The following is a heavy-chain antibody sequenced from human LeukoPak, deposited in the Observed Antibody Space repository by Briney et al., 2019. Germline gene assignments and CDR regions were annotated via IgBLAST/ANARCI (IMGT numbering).Heavy chain of an antibody. D-gene: IGHD3-22*01. V-gene: IGHV3-30*04. J-gene: IGHJ4*02. CDR2: ISYDGSKK. CDR1: GFTFRSYA. Sequence: GGSLRLSCAASGFTFRSYAVHWVRQAPGKGLEWVAVISYDGSKKFYADSVKGRFSISRDNSKNTLYLQMNSLRAEDTAVYYCARDHDSSGYFDYWGQGTLVTVSS. CDR3: ARDHDSSGYFDY.